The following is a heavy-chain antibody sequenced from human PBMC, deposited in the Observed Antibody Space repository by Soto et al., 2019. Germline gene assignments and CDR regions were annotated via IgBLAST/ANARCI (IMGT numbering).Heavy chain of an antibody. Sequence: GGSLRLSCAASGFTFSSYGMHWVRQAPGKGLEWVAVISYDGSNKYYADSVKGRFTISRDNSKNTLYLQMNSLRAEDTAVYYCAKEEKGIAARLLGGYYYYMDVWGKGTTVTVSS. J-gene: IGHJ6*03. CDR3: AKEEKGIAARLLGGYYYYMDV. V-gene: IGHV3-30*18. CDR1: GFTFSSYG. D-gene: IGHD6-6*01. CDR2: ISYDGSNK.